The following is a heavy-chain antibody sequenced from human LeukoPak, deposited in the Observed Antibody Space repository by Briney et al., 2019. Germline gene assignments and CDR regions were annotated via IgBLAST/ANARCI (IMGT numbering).Heavy chain of an antibody. Sequence: GASVKVSCKASGYTFTSYDINWVRQATGQGLEWMGWMNPNSGNTGYAQKFQGRVTITRNTSISTAYMELSSLRSEDTAVYYCARGDYGLEWLLPNNWFDPWGQGTLVTVSS. CDR2: MNPNSGNT. CDR1: GYTFTSYD. V-gene: IGHV1-8*03. D-gene: IGHD3-3*01. CDR3: ARGDYGLEWLLPNNWFDP. J-gene: IGHJ5*02.